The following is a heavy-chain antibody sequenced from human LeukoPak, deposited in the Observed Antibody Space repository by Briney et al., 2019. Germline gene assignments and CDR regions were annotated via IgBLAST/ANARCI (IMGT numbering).Heavy chain of an antibody. CDR1: GFTFSSYS. CDR2: ICSSSSYI. D-gene: IGHD3-22*01. CDR3: AGDPSYDSSGYSPDAFDI. Sequence: GGSLRLYCAASGFTFSSYSMNWVPHAPGKGLEWVSSICSSSSYIYYADSVKGRFTISRDNAKNSLYLQMNSLRAEDTAVYYCAGDPSYDSSGYSPDAFDIWGQGTMVTVSS. V-gene: IGHV3-21*01. J-gene: IGHJ3*02.